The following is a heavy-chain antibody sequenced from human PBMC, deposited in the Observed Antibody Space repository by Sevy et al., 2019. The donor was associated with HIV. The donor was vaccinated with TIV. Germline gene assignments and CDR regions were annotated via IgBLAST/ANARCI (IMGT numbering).Heavy chain of an antibody. V-gene: IGHV1-2*02. CDR3: ARGGGKVTTDDAFDI. J-gene: IGHJ3*02. CDR2: INPNSGGT. Sequence: ASVKVSCKASGYTFTGYYMHWVRQAPGQGLEWMGWINPNSGGTNYAQKFQGRVTMTRDTSISTAYMELSRLRSDDTAVYYCARGGGKVTTDDAFDIWGQGTMVTVSS. D-gene: IGHD4-4*01. CDR1: GYTFTGYY.